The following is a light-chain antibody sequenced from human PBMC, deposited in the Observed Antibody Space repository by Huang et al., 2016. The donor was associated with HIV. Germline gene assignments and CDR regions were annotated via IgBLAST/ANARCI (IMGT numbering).Light chain of an antibody. J-gene: IGKJ1*01. V-gene: IGKV4-1*01. Sequence: DIIMTQSPDSLAVSLGERATLNCRSSQSVYSSSTSKDYMAWFQQKPGQPPRLLLFWASTREAGVPDRFSGSGCGTHFTLTIANLEAEEAASYYCQQYYSSPQTFGQETRVEVK. CDR1: QSVYSSSTSKDY. CDR3: QQYYSSPQT. CDR2: WAS.